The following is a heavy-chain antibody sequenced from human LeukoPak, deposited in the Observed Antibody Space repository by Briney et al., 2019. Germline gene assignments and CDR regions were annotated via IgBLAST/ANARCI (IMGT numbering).Heavy chain of an antibody. CDR2: IYYSGST. CDR3: ARVPPATAISYFDY. D-gene: IGHD2-21*02. J-gene: IGHJ4*02. Sequence: ASETLSLTCTVSGGSISSSSYYWGWIRQPPGKGLEWIGSIYYSGSTYYNPSLKSRVTISVGTSKNQFSLKLSSVTAADTAVYYCARVPPATAISYFDYWGQGTLVTVSS. CDR1: GGSISSSSYY. V-gene: IGHV4-39*07.